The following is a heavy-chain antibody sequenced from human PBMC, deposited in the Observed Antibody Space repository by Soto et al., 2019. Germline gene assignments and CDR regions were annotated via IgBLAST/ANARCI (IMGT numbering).Heavy chain of an antibody. Sequence: SVKVSCKASGDTFNNYAISWVRQAPGQGLEWMGGIIPIFGTANYAQKFQGRVTITADESTSTAYMELSSLRSEDTAVYYCASYDLDSVTGDAFDIWGQGTMVTVSS. CDR1: GDTFNNYA. J-gene: IGHJ3*02. CDR2: IIPIFGTA. CDR3: ASYDLDSVTGDAFDI. V-gene: IGHV1-69*13. D-gene: IGHD3-3*01.